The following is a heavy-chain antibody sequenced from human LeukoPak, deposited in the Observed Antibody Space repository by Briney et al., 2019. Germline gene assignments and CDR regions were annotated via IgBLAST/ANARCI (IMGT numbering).Heavy chain of an antibody. CDR3: ARKGYCSSGSCSLDY. Sequence: PSETLSLTCAVSGYSISSGYYWGWIRQPPGKGLEWIGSIYFRGTTYYNPSLKSRVTTSLDTSTNQFSLNLSSVTAADTAVYYCARKGYCSSGSCSLDYWGQGTLVTVSS. CDR1: GYSISSGYY. CDR2: IYFRGTT. J-gene: IGHJ4*02. V-gene: IGHV4-38-2*01. D-gene: IGHD2-15*01.